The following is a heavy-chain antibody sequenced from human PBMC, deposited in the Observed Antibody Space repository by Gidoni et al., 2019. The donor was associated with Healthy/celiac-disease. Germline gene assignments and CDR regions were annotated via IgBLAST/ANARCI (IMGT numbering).Heavy chain of an antibody. J-gene: IGHJ3*02. CDR3: ARILVSWGASPFDI. V-gene: IGHV2-70*15. CDR2: IDWDDDK. Sequence: QVTLRESGPALVKPTQTLTLTCTFSGFSLSTSGMCVSWIRQPPGKALEWLARIDWDDDKYYSTSLKTRLTISKDTSKNQVVLTMTNMDPVDTATYYCARILVSWGASPFDIWGQGTMVTVSS. CDR1: GFSLSTSGMC. D-gene: IGHD3-16*01.